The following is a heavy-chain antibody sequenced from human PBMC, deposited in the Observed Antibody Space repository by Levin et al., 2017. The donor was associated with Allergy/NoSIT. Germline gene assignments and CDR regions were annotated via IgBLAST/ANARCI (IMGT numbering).Heavy chain of an antibody. D-gene: IGHD3-10*01. V-gene: IGHV3-23*01. CDR2: ISGSGGST. Sequence: GGRKVQGKGLEWVSTISGSGGSTDYADSVKGRFTIYRDNSKNTLYLQMNSLRAEDTAVYYCAKCPHYYGSGSYSRPNWFDPWGQGTLVTVSS. J-gene: IGHJ5*02. CDR3: AKCPHYYGSGSYSRPNWFDP.